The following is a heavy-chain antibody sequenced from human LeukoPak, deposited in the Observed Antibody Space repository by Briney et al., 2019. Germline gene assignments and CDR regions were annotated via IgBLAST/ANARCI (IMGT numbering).Heavy chain of an antibody. J-gene: IGHJ4*02. CDR3: AKDGGF. CDR2: LSGSGGST. D-gene: IGHD2-15*01. Sequence: GGSLRLSCAASGFTFSTYAMIWVRQAPGKGLEWVSALSGSGGSTYYADSAKGRFTISRDNSKNTVYLQMNSLRAEDTALYYCAKDGGFWGQGTLVTVSS. CDR1: GFTFSTYA. V-gene: IGHV3-23*01.